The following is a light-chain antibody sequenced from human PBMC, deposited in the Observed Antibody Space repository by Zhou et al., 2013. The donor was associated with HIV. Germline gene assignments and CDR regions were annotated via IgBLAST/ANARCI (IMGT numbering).Light chain of an antibody. CDR2: KTS. CDR3: QQCISYPWT. J-gene: IGKJ1*01. Sequence: DIQMTQSPSTLSASVGDRVTITCRASQTINSWVTWYQQKPGKTPKLLIYKTSNLENGVPSRFSGSGSGTEFTLTISSLQPDCILTKLITDQQCISYPWTFGQGTKV. CDR1: QTINSW. V-gene: IGKV1-5*03.